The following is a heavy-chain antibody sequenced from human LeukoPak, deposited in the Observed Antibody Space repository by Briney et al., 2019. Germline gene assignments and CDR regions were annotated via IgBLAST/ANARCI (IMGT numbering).Heavy chain of an antibody. CDR1: GVTVSSNY. CDR2: IYSGGST. V-gene: IGHV3-53*01. D-gene: IGHD7-27*01. J-gene: IGHJ4*02. Sequence: PGGSLRLSCAASGVTVSSNYMSWVRQAPGKGLEWVSVIYSGGSTYYADSVKGRFTISRDNSKNTLYLQMNSLRAEDTAVYYCVRGSNWVTLDYWGQGTLVTVSS. CDR3: VRGSNWVTLDY.